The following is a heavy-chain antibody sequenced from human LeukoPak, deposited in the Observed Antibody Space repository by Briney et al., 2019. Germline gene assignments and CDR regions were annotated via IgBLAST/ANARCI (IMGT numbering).Heavy chain of an antibody. V-gene: IGHV1-24*01. J-gene: IGHJ3*02. CDR3: ATGAIVVVISEGDAFDI. CDR2: FDPEDGET. D-gene: IGHD3-22*01. Sequence: GASVKVSCKVSGYTLTELSMHWVRQAPGKGLEWMGGFDPEDGETIYAQKFQGRVTMTEDTSTDTAYMELSSLRSEDTAVYYCATGAIVVVISEGDAFDIWGQGTMVTVSS. CDR1: GYTLTELS.